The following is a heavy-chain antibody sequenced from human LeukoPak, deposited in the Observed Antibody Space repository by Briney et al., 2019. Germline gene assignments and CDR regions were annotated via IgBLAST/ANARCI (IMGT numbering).Heavy chain of an antibody. J-gene: IGHJ4*02. CDR1: GGSISSYY. D-gene: IGHD6-19*01. Sequence: PSETLSLTCTVSGGSISSYYWSWIRQPAGKGLEWIGRIYTSGSTNYNPSLKSRVTMSVDTSKNQFSLQLNSVTPEDTAVYYCARDSAPKSSGWLYWGQGTLVTVSS. CDR3: ARDSAPKSSGWLY. V-gene: IGHV4-4*07. CDR2: IYTSGST.